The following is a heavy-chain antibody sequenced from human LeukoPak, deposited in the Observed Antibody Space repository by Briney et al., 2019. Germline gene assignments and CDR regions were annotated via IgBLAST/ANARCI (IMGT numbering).Heavy chain of an antibody. CDR1: GFTFSSYS. J-gene: IGHJ6*03. V-gene: IGHV3-48*04. D-gene: IGHD2-15*01. CDR2: ISSSSSTI. CDR3: AREGRVARENYYYYYMDV. Sequence: GGSLRLACAASGFTFSSYSMNWVRQAPGKGLEWVSYISSSSSTIYYADSVKGRFTISRDNAKNSLYLQMNSLRAEDTAVYYCAREGRVARENYYYYYMDVWGKGTTVTVSS.